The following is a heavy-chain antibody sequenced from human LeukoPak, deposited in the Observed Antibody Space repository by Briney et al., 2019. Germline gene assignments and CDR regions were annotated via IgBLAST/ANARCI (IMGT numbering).Heavy chain of an antibody. CDR3: ARVVVVVPAAIKGYAYYFDY. Sequence: PSETLSLTCAVYGGSFSGYYRSWIRQPPGKGLEWIWEINHSGSTNYNPSLKSRVTISVATSTNQFSLKLSSVTAADTAVYYCARVVVVVPAAIKGYAYYFDYWGQGTLVTVSP. V-gene: IGHV4-34*01. J-gene: IGHJ4*02. D-gene: IGHD2-2*01. CDR1: GGSFSGYY. CDR2: INHSGST.